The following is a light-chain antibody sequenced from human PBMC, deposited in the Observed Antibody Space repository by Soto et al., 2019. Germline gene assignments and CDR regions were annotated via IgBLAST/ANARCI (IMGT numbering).Light chain of an antibody. J-gene: IGLJ2*01. CDR2: RNN. Sequence: QSVLTQPPSASGTPGQRVTISCSGSSSNIGSNYVYWYQQLPGTAPKLLIYRNNQRPSGVPDRFSGSKSGTSASLAIGGLRSEDAADYYCAAWDDSLSGHVVFGGGTQLTVL. CDR1: SSNIGSNY. CDR3: AAWDDSLSGHVV. V-gene: IGLV1-47*01.